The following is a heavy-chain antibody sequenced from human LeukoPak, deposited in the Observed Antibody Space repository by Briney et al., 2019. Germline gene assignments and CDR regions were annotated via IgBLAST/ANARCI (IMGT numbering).Heavy chain of an antibody. CDR1: GFTFSSYA. J-gene: IGHJ6*02. Sequence: PGGSLRLSCAASGFTFSSYAVSWVRQAPGKGLEWVSAISGSGGYTYYADSVKGRFTISRDNSKNTLYLQMNSLRAEDTAVYYCASPYCGGDCDYYYYGMDVWGQGTTVTVSS. CDR3: ASPYCGGDCDYYYYGMDV. D-gene: IGHD2-21*02. V-gene: IGHV3-23*01. CDR2: ISGSGGYT.